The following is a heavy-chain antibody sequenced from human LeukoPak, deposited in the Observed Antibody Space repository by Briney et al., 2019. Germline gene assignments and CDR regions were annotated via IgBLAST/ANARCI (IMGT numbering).Heavy chain of an antibody. J-gene: IGHJ5*02. V-gene: IGHV4-31*03. CDR3: ARKYSSSWYKWFDP. CDR1: GGSISSGGYY. CDR2: IYYSGST. Sequence: SETLSLTCTVSGGSISSGGYYWSWIRQHPGKGLEWIGYIYYSGSTYYNPSLKSRVTISVDTSKNQFSLKLSSVPAADTAVYYCARKYSSSWYKWFDPWGQGTLVTVSS. D-gene: IGHD6-13*01.